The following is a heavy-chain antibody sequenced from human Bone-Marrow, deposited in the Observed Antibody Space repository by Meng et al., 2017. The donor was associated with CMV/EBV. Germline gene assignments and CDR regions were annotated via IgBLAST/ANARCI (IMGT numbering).Heavy chain of an antibody. CDR3: ARVFHYSSGYYVDY. D-gene: IGHD3-22*01. J-gene: IGHJ4*02. CDR1: GITFSDHY. V-gene: IGHV3-72*01. Sequence: GITFSDHYMDWDRQAPRKGLEWVGRIRNKVNSFTTEYAASVKGRFTISGDASKNSLYLQMNNLKTEDTAVYYCARVFHYSSGYYVDYWGQGTLVTVSS. CDR2: IRNKVNSFTT.